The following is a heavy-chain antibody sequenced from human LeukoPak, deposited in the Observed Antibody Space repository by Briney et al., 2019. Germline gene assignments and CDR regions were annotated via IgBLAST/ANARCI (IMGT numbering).Heavy chain of an antibody. D-gene: IGHD3-9*01. V-gene: IGHV3-30*02. Sequence: GGSLRLSCAASGFTFSSYGMHWVRQAPGKGLEWVAFIRYDGSNKYYADSVKGRFTISRDNSKNTLYLQMNSLRAEETAVYYCARGGWLVLRYFDYWGQGTLVTVSS. J-gene: IGHJ4*02. CDR2: IRYDGSNK. CDR3: ARGGWLVLRYFDY. CDR1: GFTFSSYG.